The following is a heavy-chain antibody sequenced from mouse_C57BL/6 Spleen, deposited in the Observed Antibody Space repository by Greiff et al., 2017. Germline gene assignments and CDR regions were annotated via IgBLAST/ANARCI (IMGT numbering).Heavy chain of an antibody. J-gene: IGHJ1*03. CDR1: GFSLTSYG. D-gene: IGHD1-1*01. CDR2: IWRGGST. V-gene: IGHV2-5*01. CDR3: AISYYGSSPHWYFDV. Sequence: QVQLKESGPGLVRPSQSLSITCTVSGFSLTSYGVHWVRQSPGKGLEWLGVIWRGGSTDYNAAFMSRLSITKDNSKSQVFFKMNSLQADDTAIYYCAISYYGSSPHWYFDVWGTGTTVTVSS.